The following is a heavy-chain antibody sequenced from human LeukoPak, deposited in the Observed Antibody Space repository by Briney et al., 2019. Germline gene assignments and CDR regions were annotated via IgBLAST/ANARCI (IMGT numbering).Heavy chain of an antibody. CDR2: IIPIFGTA. Sequence: SVKVSCTASGGTFSSYAISWVRQAPGQGLEWMGGIIPIFGTANYAQKFQGRVTITTDESTSTAYMELCSPRSEDTAEYYSVRALYFWSGYKPLAHFNYWGQGTLVTVSS. CDR1: GGTFSSYA. CDR3: VRALYFWSGYKPLAHFNY. D-gene: IGHD3-3*01. J-gene: IGHJ4*02. V-gene: IGHV1-69*05.